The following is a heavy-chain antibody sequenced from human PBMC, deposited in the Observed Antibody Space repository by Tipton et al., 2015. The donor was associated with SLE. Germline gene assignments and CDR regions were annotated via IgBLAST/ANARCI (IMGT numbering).Heavy chain of an antibody. Sequence: TLSLTCTVSDDSISDYYWTWIRQPPGKGLEWIGYIHDSGSTSYNSSLKSRVTMSVDTSKNQFSLKLSSVTAADTAVYYCARDRDYYDSHAFDIWGQGTMVTVSS. D-gene: IGHD3-22*01. CDR3: ARDRDYYDSHAFDI. CDR1: DDSISDYY. CDR2: IHDSGST. J-gene: IGHJ3*02. V-gene: IGHV4-59*12.